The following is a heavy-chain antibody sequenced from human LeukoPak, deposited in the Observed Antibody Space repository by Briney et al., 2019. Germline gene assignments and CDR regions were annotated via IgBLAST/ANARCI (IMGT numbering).Heavy chain of an antibody. D-gene: IGHD1-26*01. J-gene: IGHJ4*02. CDR2: IKQDGSEK. Sequence: GGSLRLSCAASGFTFSSYWVSWVRQAPGKGLEWVANIKQDGSEKYYVDSVKGRFTISRDNAKNSLYLQMNSLRAEDTAVYYCASSFWELLRDYWGQGTRVTVSS. V-gene: IGHV3-7*01. CDR3: ASSFWELLRDY. CDR1: GFTFSSYW.